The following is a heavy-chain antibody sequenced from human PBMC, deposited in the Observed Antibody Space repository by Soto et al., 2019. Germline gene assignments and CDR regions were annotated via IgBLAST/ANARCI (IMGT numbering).Heavy chain of an antibody. CDR1: GFTFSSYG. V-gene: IGHV3-30*18. D-gene: IGHD6-19*01. J-gene: IGHJ6*02. Sequence: SLRLSCAASGFTFSSYGMHWVRQAPCKGLEWVAVISYDGSNKYYADSVKGRFTISRDNSKNTLYLQMNSLRAEDTAVYYCAKDLRAVAGTPTYYYYGMDVWGQGTTVTV. CDR2: ISYDGSNK. CDR3: AKDLRAVAGTPTYYYYGMDV.